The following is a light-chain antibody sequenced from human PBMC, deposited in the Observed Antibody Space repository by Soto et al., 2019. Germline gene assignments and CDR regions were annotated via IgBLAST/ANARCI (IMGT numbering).Light chain of an antibody. CDR1: TSDIGGYDY. CDR3: SSYTDFSTVV. V-gene: IGLV2-14*03. J-gene: IGLJ2*01. Sequence: QSALTQPASVSGSPGQTITIPCTGTTSDIGGYDYVSWYQQHPGKAPKLFIYDVSNRPSGVSIRFSGSKSGNTASLTISGLQAEDEADYYCSSYTDFSTVVFGGGTKLTVL. CDR2: DVS.